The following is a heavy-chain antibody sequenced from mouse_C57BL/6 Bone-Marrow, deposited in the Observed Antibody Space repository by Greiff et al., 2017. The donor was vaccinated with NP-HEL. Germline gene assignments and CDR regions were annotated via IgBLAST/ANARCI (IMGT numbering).Heavy chain of an antibody. CDR1: GFTFSDYY. CDR2: ISNGGGST. CDR3: ARHEGTGTAWFAY. J-gene: IGHJ3*01. Sequence: EVQLVESGGGLVQPGGSLKLSCAASGFTFSDYYMYWVRQTPEKRLEWVAYISNGGGSTYYPDTVKGRFTISRDNAKNTLYLQMSRLKSEDTAMYYCARHEGTGTAWFAYWGQGTLVTVSA. V-gene: IGHV5-12*01. D-gene: IGHD4-1*01.